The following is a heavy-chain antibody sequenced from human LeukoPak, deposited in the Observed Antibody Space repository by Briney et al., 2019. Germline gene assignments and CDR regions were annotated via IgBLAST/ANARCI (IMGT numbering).Heavy chain of an antibody. CDR3: ARGGGTFEY. V-gene: IGHV3-30*04. D-gene: IGHD2-15*01. Sequence: GRSLRLSCAASGFTFSSYAMHWVRQAPGKGLEWVAVISYDGSNKYYADSVKGRFTISRDNSKNTLYLQMNSLRAEDTAVYYCARGGGTFEYWGQGTLVTVSS. CDR1: GFTFSSYA. CDR2: ISYDGSNK. J-gene: IGHJ4*02.